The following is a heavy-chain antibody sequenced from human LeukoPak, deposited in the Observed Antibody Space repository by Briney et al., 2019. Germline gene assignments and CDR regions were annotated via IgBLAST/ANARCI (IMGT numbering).Heavy chain of an antibody. CDR2: ITPYTGGT. J-gene: IGHJ4*02. Sequence: ASVKVSCKASEHTFADYHLHWVRQAPGQGLEWMGWITPYTGGTNYAQRFQGRLTMTRDTSINTAYMELTRLISDDTAVYYCAREGSGSRYFDYWGQGTLVTVSS. CDR3: AREGSGSRYFDY. CDR1: EHTFADYH. V-gene: IGHV1-2*02. D-gene: IGHD3-10*01.